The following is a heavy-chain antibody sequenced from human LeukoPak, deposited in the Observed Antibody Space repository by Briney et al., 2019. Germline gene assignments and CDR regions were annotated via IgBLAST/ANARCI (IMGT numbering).Heavy chain of an antibody. V-gene: IGHV3-23*01. CDR3: AKERLTTTAFDY. Sequence: PGGSLRLSCAASGFTFSTYAVSWLRQAPGKGLEWVSIISGSGGSTYYADSVKGRFTISRDNSKNTLYLQMNSLRAEDTAAYYCAKERLTTTAFDYWGQGTLVTVSS. CDR2: ISGSGGST. D-gene: IGHD1-1*01. CDR1: GFTFSTYA. J-gene: IGHJ4*02.